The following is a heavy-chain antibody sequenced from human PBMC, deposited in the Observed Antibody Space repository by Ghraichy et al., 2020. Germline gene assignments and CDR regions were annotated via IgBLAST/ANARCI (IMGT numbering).Heavy chain of an antibody. V-gene: IGHV1-18*01. J-gene: IGHJ4*02. CDR2: ISAKSGDT. CDR3: ARTARAALGPDY. D-gene: IGHD6-25*01. Sequence: ASVKVSCKTSGYIFTNFGITWVRQAPGQGLEWLGWISAKSGDTNYAQSVQGRVTLTTNTSMSTAYLDLRSLRSDDTAKYYCARTARAALGPDYWGQGTLVTVSS. CDR1: GYIFTNFG.